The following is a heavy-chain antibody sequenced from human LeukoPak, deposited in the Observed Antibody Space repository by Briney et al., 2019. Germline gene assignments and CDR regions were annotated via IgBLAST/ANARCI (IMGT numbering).Heavy chain of an antibody. J-gene: IGHJ6*02. CDR3: AKWKSGGLPSNGVDV. CDR1: GFTFSSYA. Sequence: GGSLRLSCAASGFTFSSYAMSWVRQAPGKGLEWVSGISDSGGSTYYADSVKGRFTISRDNSKNTLYLQMNSLRAEDTAVYYCAKWKSGGLPSNGVDVWGQGTTVTVSS. CDR2: ISDSGGST. V-gene: IGHV3-23*01. D-gene: IGHD6-19*01.